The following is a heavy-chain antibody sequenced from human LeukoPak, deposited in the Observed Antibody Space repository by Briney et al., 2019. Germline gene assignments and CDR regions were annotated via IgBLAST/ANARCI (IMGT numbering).Heavy chain of an antibody. Sequence: GGSLRLSCAASGFTFSSYAMSWVRQAPGKGLEWVSAISGSGGSTYYADSVKGRFTIPRDNSKNTLYLQMNSLRAEDTAVYYCAKVSGSWSRNYYYGMDVWGQGTTVTVSS. CDR2: ISGSGGST. CDR1: GFTFSSYA. J-gene: IGHJ6*02. D-gene: IGHD6-13*01. V-gene: IGHV3-23*01. CDR3: AKVSGSWSRNYYYGMDV.